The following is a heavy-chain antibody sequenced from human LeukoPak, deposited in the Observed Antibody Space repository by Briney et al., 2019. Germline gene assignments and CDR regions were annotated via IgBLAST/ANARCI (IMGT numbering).Heavy chain of an antibody. CDR2: INHSGST. CDR3: ARELRAAGLYYFDY. Sequence: SETLSLTCAVYGGSFSGYYWSWIRQPPGKGLEWIGEINHSGSTNYNPSLKSRVTISVDTSKNQFSLKLSSVTAADTAVYYCARELRAAGLYYFDYWGQGTLVTVSS. D-gene: IGHD6-13*01. CDR1: GGSFSGYY. V-gene: IGHV4-34*01. J-gene: IGHJ4*02.